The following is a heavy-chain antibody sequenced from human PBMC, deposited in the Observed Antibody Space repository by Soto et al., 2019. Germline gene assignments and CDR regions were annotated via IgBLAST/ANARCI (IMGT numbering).Heavy chain of an antibody. CDR1: GFTFSSYA. V-gene: IGHV3-23*01. CDR3: AKEISVLYPLNY. CDR2: ISGSVGST. D-gene: IGHD2-8*02. Sequence: GGSLRLSCAASGFTFSSYAMSWVRQAPGKGLEWVSAISGSVGSTYYADSVKGRLTISRDNSKHTLYLQMNSLRAEDPAVYYCAKEISVLYPLNYWGQGTLVTVSS. J-gene: IGHJ4*02.